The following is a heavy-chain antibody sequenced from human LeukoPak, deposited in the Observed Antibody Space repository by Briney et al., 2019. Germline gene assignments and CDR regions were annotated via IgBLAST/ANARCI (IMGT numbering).Heavy chain of an antibody. D-gene: IGHD3-10*01. CDR3: ARDLDGYYGSGNGYFDY. Sequence: GAPVKVSCKASGYTFSSYGISWVGQAPGQRLEGMGWINAYNGNTNYAQKLQGRVTMTTDTSTSTAYMELRSLRSDDTAVYYCARDLDGYYGSGNGYFDYWGQGTLVTVSS. CDR1: GYTFSSYG. CDR2: INAYNGNT. J-gene: IGHJ4*02. V-gene: IGHV1-18*01.